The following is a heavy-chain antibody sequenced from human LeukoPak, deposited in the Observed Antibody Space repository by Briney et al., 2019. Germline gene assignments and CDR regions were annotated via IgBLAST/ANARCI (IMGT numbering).Heavy chain of an antibody. CDR3: AKYFASGSYYKLPH. CDR2: IKQDGSEE. J-gene: IGHJ1*01. Sequence: GGSLRLSCAASGFTFSSYWMTWVRQAPGKGLEWVANIKQDGSEEYYIDSVKGRFTSSRDNAKNTLYLEMNSLRAEDTAVYYCAKYFASGSYYKLPHWGQGTLVTVSS. CDR1: GFTFSSYW. V-gene: IGHV3-7*03. D-gene: IGHD3-10*01.